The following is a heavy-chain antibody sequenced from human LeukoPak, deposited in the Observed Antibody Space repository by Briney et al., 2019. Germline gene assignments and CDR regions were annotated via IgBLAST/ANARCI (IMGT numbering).Heavy chain of an antibody. Sequence: SETLSLTCTVSGSSISSSSYYWGWIRQPPGKGLEWIGSIYHSGSTYYNPSLKSRVTISVDTSKNQFSLKLSSVTAADTAVYYCARDYGWRNYYYYYYMDVWGKGTTVTVSS. V-gene: IGHV4-39*07. D-gene: IGHD6-19*01. CDR2: IYHSGST. CDR1: GSSISSSSYY. J-gene: IGHJ6*03. CDR3: ARDYGWRNYYYYYYMDV.